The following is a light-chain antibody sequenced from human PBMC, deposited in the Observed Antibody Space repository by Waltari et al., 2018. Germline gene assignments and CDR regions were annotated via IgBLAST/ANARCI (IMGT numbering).Light chain of an antibody. J-gene: IGKJ2*01. CDR2: GAS. CDR3: QQYGSSPET. V-gene: IGKV3-20*01. CDR1: QSVSSSY. Sequence: ELVLTQSPGTLSFSPGERATLPCRASQSVSSSYLAWYQQKPGQAPRLLIYGASSRATGIPDRFSGSGSGTDFTLTISRLEPEDFAVYYCQQYGSSPETFGQGTKLEIK.